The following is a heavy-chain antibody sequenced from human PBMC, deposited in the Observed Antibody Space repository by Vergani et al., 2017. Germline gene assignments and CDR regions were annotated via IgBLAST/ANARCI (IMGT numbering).Heavy chain of an antibody. V-gene: IGHV4-59*01. D-gene: IGHD3-22*01. CDR2: IYYSGST. Sequence: QVQLQESGPGLVKPSETLSLTCTVSGGSISSYYWSWIRQPPGKGLEWIGYIYYSGSTNYNPSLKSRVTMSVDTSKNQFSLKLSSVTAADTAVYYCARVRHYYDSSGYYYGHYYFDYWGQGTLVTVSS. CDR1: GGSISSYY. CDR3: ARVRHYYDSSGYYYGHYYFDY. J-gene: IGHJ4*02.